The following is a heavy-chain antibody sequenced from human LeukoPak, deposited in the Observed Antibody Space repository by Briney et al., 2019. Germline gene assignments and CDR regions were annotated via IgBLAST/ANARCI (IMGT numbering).Heavy chain of an antibody. CDR2: ISGSGGST. V-gene: IGHV3-23*01. CDR3: AKDSPLGYYDSSGYLDY. Sequence: GGSLRLSCAASGFTFSSYAMSWVRQAPGKGLEWVSAISGSGGSTYYADSVKGRFTISRDNSKNTLYLQMNSLRAEDTAVYYCAKDSPLGYYDSSGYLDYWGQGTLVTVSS. D-gene: IGHD3-22*01. CDR1: GFTFSSYA. J-gene: IGHJ4*02.